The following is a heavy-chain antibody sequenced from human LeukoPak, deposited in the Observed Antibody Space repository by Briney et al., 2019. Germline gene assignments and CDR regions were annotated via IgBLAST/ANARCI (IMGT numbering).Heavy chain of an antibody. CDR1: GGSISTGDYY. D-gene: IGHD3-10*01. V-gene: IGHV4-30-4*01. CDR3: ARLGSASLDY. Sequence: KTSQTLSLTCTVSGGSISTGDYYWNWIRQHPGKGLEWIGYIYYSGNTYYNPSLKSRVTILVDTSKNQFSLRLSSVTAADTAVYYCARLGSASLDYWGQGTLVTVSS. CDR2: IYYSGNT. J-gene: IGHJ4*02.